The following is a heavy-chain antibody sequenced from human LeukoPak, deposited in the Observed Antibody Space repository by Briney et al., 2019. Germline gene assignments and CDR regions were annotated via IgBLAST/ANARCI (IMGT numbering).Heavy chain of an antibody. CDR2: IWVNGINK. V-gene: IGHV3-33*01. J-gene: IGHJ3*02. D-gene: IGHD3-22*01. CDR3: ARGLYDSSGYYDAFDI. CDR1: GFTFSSYG. Sequence: PGRSLRLSCAASGFTFSSYGMHWVRQAPGKGLEWVAVIWVNGINKYYVDSVRGRFTISRDNSKNTLYLEMNSLRAEDTAVYYCARGLYDSSGYYDAFDIWGQGTMVTVSS.